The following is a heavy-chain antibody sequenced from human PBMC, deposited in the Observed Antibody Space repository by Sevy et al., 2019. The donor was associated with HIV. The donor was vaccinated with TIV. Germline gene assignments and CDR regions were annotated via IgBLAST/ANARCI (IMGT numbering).Heavy chain of an antibody. J-gene: IGHJ4*02. CDR1: GYIFGIYD. V-gene: IGHV1-18*01. Sequence: ASVKVSCKASGYIFGIYDISWVRQAPGQGLEWMGWITPDSGDRNYAQKLQGRVTMTTDTSTRTSYMELRSLTSDDAGVYYCARGRAPDNGRYYFDSWAQRTLVTDSS. CDR2: ITPDSGDR. D-gene: IGHD1-26*01. CDR3: ARGRAPDNGRYYFDS.